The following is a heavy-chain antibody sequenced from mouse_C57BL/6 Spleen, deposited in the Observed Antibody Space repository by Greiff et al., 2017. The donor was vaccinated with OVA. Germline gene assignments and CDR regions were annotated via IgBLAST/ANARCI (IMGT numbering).Heavy chain of an antibody. V-gene: IGHV5-9-1*02. J-gene: IGHJ4*01. CDR1: GFTFSSYA. CDR3: TKNWDGYYAMDY. Sequence: EVMLVESGEGLVKPGGSLKLSCAASGFTFSSYAMSWVRPTPEKRLEWVAYISSGGDYIYYADTVKGRFTISRDNARNTLYLQMSSLKSEDTAMYYCTKNWDGYYAMDYWGQGTSVTVSS. D-gene: IGHD4-1*01. CDR2: ISSGGDYI.